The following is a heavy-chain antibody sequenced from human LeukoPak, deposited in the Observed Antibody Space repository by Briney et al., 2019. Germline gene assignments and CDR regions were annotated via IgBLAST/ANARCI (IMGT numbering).Heavy chain of an antibody. D-gene: IGHD4-17*01. J-gene: IGHJ4*02. V-gene: IGHV3-30*18. CDR3: TKFQYTTVTTGNY. CDR2: ISYDGSNK. Sequence: GGSLRLSCAASVFTFSSYGMHWVRQAPGKGLEWVAVISYDGSNKYYADSVKGRFTISRDNSENTLYLQTNSLGAEETAVYYCTKFQYTTVTTGNYWGQGTLVTVSS. CDR1: VFTFSSYG.